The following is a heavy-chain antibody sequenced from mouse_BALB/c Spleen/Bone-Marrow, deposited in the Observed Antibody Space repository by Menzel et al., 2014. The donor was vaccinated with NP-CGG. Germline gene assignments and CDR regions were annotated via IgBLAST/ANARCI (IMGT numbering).Heavy chain of an antibody. CDR3: TPRLRY. V-gene: IGHV1S22*01. CDR2: IYPGSGST. CDR1: GYTFTSYW. J-gene: IGHJ2*01. D-gene: IGHD1-2*01. Sequence: LKESGSELVRPGASVKLSCKASGYTFTSYWMHWVKQRPGQGLEWIGNIYPGSGSTNYDEKFKSKATLTVDTSSSTAYMQISSLSSEDSAVYYCTPRLRYWGQGTTLTVSS.